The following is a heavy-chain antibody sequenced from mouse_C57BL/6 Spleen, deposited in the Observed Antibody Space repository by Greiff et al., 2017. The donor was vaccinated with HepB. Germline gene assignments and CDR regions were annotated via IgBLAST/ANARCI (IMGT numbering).Heavy chain of an antibody. CDR2: IDPSDSET. V-gene: IGHV1-52*01. CDR1: GYTFTSYW. Sequence: VQLQQSGAELVRPGSSVKLSCKASGYTFTSYWMHWVKQRPIQGLEWIGNIDPSDSETHYNQKFKDKATLTVDKSSSTAYMQLSSLTSEDSAVYYCARGNYGSSDFDVWGTGTTVTVSS. J-gene: IGHJ1*03. CDR3: ARGNYGSSDFDV. D-gene: IGHD1-1*01.